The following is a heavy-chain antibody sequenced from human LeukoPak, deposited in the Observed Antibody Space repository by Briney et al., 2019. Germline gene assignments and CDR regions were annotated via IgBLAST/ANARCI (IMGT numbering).Heavy chain of an antibody. J-gene: IGHJ4*02. CDR2: ISGSGGTT. D-gene: IGHD6-19*01. Sequence: GGSLRLSCAASGFTFSSYAMGWVRQAPGKGLEWVSAISGSGGTTYYADSVKGRFTISRDNSKNTVYLQMNSLRAEDTAIYYCAKDYTSRWKDFDSWGQRALVTVSS. CDR1: GFTFSSYA. CDR3: AKDYTSRWKDFDS. V-gene: IGHV3-23*01.